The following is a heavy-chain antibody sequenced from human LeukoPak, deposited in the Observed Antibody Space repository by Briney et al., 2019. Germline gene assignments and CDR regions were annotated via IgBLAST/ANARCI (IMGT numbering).Heavy chain of an antibody. CDR2: INHSGST. J-gene: IGHJ4*02. V-gene: IGHV4-39*07. CDR3: ARDSPPAHCSGGSCYFDH. Sequence: SETLSLTCTVSGGSISSDNYHWSWIRQPPGKGLEWIGEINHSGSTDYNPSLKSRVTISRDTSKNEFSLKLSSVTAADTAVYYCARDSPPAHCSGGSCYFDHWGQGTLVTVSS. D-gene: IGHD2-15*01. CDR1: GGSISSDNYH.